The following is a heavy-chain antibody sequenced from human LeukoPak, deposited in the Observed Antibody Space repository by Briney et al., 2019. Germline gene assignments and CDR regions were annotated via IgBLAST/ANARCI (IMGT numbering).Heavy chain of an antibody. V-gene: IGHV1-18*01. CDR1: GYTFTNYD. CDR3: ARIAAAGSDY. CDR2: ISADNANT. D-gene: IGHD6-13*01. J-gene: IGHJ4*02. Sequence: ASVKVSCKASGYTFTNYDISWVRQAPGQGLEWMGWISADNANTKYAQKFQGRVTMTTDTSTSTVYMELRSLRSDDTAVYYCARIAAAGSDYWGQGTLVTVSS.